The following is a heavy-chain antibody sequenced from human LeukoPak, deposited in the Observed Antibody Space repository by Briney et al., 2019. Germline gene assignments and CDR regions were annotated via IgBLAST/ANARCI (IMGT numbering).Heavy chain of an antibody. CDR2: IYYSGTT. V-gene: IGHV4-39*07. Sequence: SETLSLTCAVSGGSISSSIYYWGWIRQPPGKGLEWIGNIYYSGTTYYNPSLKSRVTISVDTSKNQFSLNLSSVTAADTAVYYCARSLSYGQLSYYGLDVWGQGTTVTVSS. J-gene: IGHJ6*02. D-gene: IGHD2-2*01. CDR1: GGSISSSIYY. CDR3: ARSLSYGQLSYYGLDV.